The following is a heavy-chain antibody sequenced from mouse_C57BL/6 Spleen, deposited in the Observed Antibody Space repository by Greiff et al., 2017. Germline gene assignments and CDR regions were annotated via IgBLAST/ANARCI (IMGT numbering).Heavy chain of an antibody. V-gene: IGHV1-15*01. J-gene: IGHJ3*01. D-gene: IGHD1-1*02. Sequence: QVQLQQSGADLVRPGASVTLSCKASGYTFTDYDMHWVKQTPVHGLEWIGAIDPETGGTAYNQKFTGKAILTADKSSSTAYMELRSLTSEDSAVYYCTRNYGGRGFAYWGQGALVTVSA. CDR1: GYTFTDYD. CDR2: IDPETGGT. CDR3: TRNYGGRGFAY.